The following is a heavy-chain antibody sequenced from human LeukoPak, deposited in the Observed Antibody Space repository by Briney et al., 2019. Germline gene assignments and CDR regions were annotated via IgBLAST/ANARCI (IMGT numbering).Heavy chain of an antibody. Sequence: GGSLRLSCAASGFTFRSYAMNWVRQASGKGLEWVSSISGSSTDIYYVDSVKGRFTISRDNAKNSVFLQINNLRAEDTAIYYCARRGYHDSSGYDYWGQGTLVTVSS. CDR3: ARRGYHDSSGYDY. D-gene: IGHD3-22*01. CDR1: GFTFRSYA. V-gene: IGHV3-21*06. J-gene: IGHJ4*02. CDR2: ISGSSTDI.